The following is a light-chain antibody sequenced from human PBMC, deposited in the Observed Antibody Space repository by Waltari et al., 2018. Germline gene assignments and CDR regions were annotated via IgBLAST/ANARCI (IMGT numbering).Light chain of an antibody. V-gene: IGLV2-14*03. CDR2: DVT. CDR3: SSFTSSTTGI. J-gene: IGLJ2*01. CDR1: SSDSGGYNY. Sequence: SALTQPDSVSGSPGQSITISCSGISSDSGGYNYVSWYQQHPGEPPKVIIYDVTNRPSGVSNRFSGSKSGSSASLTISGLQPEDEADYYCSSFTSSTTGIFGGGTKLTVL.